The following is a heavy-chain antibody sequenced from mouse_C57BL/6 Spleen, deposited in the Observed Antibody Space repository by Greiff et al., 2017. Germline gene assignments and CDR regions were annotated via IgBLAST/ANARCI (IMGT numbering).Heavy chain of an antibody. J-gene: IGHJ4*01. CDR1: GYTFTSYW. Sequence: VQLQQPGAELVMPGASVKLSCKASGYTFTSYWMHWVKQRPGQGLEWIGEIDPSDSYTNYNQKFKGKSTLTVDKSPSTAYMQLSSLTSEDSAVYYCAVSSYDYAMDYWGQGTSVTVSS. V-gene: IGHV1-69*01. CDR3: AVSSYDYAMDY. D-gene: IGHD1-1*01. CDR2: IDPSDSYT.